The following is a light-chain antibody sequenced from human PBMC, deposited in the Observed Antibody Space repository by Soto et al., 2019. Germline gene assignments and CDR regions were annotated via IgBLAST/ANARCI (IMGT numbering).Light chain of an antibody. J-gene: IGKJ2*01. CDR3: QQSYSTPHT. V-gene: IGKV1-39*01. Sequence: DIQMTQSPSSLSASVGDRVTITCRASQSISSYLNWYQQKPGKAPKLLIYAASSLQSGVPSRFSGSGSGTDSTLTISSLQHEDFETYYCQQSYSTPHTFGQGTKVDIK. CDR1: QSISSY. CDR2: AAS.